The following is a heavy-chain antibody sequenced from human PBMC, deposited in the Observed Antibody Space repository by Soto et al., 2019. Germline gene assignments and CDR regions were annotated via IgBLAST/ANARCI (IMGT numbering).Heavy chain of an antibody. CDR1: DSSISSYY. V-gene: IGHV4-59*08. CDR3: ARRITMVRGVTYNWFDP. Sequence: PSETQSLTSTVSDSSISSYYWSWIRQPTGKGLEWIGYIYYSGSTNYNPSLKSRVTISVDTSKNQFSLKLSSVTAADTAVYYCARRITMVRGVTYNWFDPWGQGTLVTVSS. D-gene: IGHD3-10*01. J-gene: IGHJ5*02. CDR2: IYYSGST.